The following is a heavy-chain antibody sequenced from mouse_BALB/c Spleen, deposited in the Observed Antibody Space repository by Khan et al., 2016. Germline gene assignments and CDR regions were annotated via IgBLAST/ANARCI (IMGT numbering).Heavy chain of an antibody. V-gene: IGHV14-3*02. D-gene: IGHD6-1*01. CDR1: GFNIKDTY. CDR3: TRFPLYYYAIDY. J-gene: IGHJ4*01. CDR2: IDPANGNT. Sequence: EVQLQESGAELVKPGASVKLFCTASGFNIKDTYMHWVKQRPEQGLEWIGRIDPANGNTKYDPKFQGKATITADTSSNTAYLQLSSLTSEDTAVYYSTRFPLYYYAIDYWGGGTSVTGSS.